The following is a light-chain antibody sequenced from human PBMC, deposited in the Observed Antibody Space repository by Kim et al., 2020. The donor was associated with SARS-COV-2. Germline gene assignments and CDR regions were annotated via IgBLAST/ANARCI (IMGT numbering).Light chain of an antibody. CDR2: LGS. J-gene: IGKJ2*01. CDR3: MQALQTPLT. CDR1: QSLLHSNGYKY. V-gene: IGKV2-28*01. Sequence: DIMMTQSPLSLPVTPGEPASISCRSSQSLLHSNGYKYLDWYLQKPGQSPQLLIYLGSNRASGVPDRFSGSGSGTDFTLQISRVEVEDVGVYYCMQALQTPLTFGQGTELEI.